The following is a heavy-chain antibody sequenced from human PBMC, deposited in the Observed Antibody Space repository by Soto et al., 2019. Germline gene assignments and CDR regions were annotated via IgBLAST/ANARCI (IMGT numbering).Heavy chain of an antibody. CDR1: GASVINDY. D-gene: IGHD1-26*01. CDR3: VRQVGATGSYSYAV. CDR2: VYDSGST. J-gene: IGHJ3*01. Sequence: QVQLQESGPGVVKPSETLSLTCTVTGASVINDYWNWIRQPPGKGLEWIGFVYDSGSTSYNSSLKSRRPISVDTSKNHFSLKLSSVTAADTAVYYCVRQVGATGSYSYAVWGQGTMVTVSS. V-gene: IGHV4-59*02.